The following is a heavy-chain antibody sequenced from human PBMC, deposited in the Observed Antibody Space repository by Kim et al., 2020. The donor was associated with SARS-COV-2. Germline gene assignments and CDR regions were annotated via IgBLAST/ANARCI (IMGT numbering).Heavy chain of an antibody. D-gene: IGHD2-21*02. J-gene: IGHJ3*02. V-gene: IGHV4-59*01. Sequence: PSLKSRITISVDTSKYQFSLKLSSVTAADTAVYYCARDRSAVVTPDAFDIWGQGTMVTVSS. CDR3: ARDRSAVVTPDAFDI.